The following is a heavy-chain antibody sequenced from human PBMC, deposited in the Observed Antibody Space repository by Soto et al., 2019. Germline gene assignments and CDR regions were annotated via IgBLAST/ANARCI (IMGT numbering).Heavy chain of an antibody. J-gene: IGHJ5*02. V-gene: IGHV3-74*01. CDR2: IDSYGSET. Sequence: PGGSLRLSCLGSGFTFEDFAMHWVRQAPGKGLEWVSSIDSYGSETNYADSVKGRFTISRDNAKNTVYLQMNSLRTEDTGVYYCAKEATVTIFGVVMRGGYNWSDPWGKGTLVTVSS. CDR3: AKEATVTIFGVVMRGGYNWSDP. D-gene: IGHD3-3*01. CDR1: GFTFEDFA.